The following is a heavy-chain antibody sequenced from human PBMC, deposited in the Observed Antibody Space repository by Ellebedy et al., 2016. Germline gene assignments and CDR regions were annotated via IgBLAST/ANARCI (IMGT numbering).Heavy chain of an antibody. V-gene: IGHV4-61*02. CDR1: GGSISSGSYY. CDR3: ARDRKQLVDPDAFDI. J-gene: IGHJ3*02. Sequence: SETLSLTXTVSGGSISSGSYYWSWIRQPAGKGLEWIGRIYTSGSTNYNPSLKSRVTMSVDTSKNQFSLKLSSVTAADTAVYYCARDRKQLVDPDAFDIWGQGTMVTVSS. CDR2: IYTSGST. D-gene: IGHD6-6*01.